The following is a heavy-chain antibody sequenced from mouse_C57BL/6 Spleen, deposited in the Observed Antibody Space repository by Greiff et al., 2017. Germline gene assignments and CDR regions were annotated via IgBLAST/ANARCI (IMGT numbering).Heavy chain of an antibody. J-gene: IGHJ3*01. CDR1: GFTFSDYY. CDR3: ARWDGSSFFAY. Sequence: EVKLMESEGGLVQPGSSMKLSCTASGFTFSDYYMAWVRQVPEKGLEWVANLNYDGSSTYYLDTLKSRFIISRDNAKNILYLQMSSLNSEDTATYYCARWDGSSFFAYWGQGTLVTVSA. V-gene: IGHV5-16*01. D-gene: IGHD1-1*01. CDR2: LNYDGSST.